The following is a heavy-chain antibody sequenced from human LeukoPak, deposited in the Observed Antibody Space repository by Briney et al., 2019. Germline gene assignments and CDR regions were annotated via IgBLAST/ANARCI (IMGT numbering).Heavy chain of an antibody. J-gene: IGHJ4*02. D-gene: IGHD3-9*01. CDR2: ISSSGSTI. CDR1: GFTFSSYE. CDR3: ARGRYFDWLLNFDY. V-gene: IGHV3-48*03. Sequence: GGSLSLSCAASGFTFSSYEMNWVRQAPGKGLEGVSYISSSGSTIYYADSVKGRFTISRDNAKNSLYLQMNSLRAEDTAVYYCARGRYFDWLLNFDYWGQGTLVTVSS.